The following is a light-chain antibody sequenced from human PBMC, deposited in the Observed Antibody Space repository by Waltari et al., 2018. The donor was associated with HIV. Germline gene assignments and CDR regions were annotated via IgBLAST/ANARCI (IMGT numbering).Light chain of an antibody. J-gene: IGLJ3*02. V-gene: IGLV3-25*03. Sequence: SNELTQPPSVSVSPGQTARITCSGDALANHYTYWFQQKLGQAPVLVIYKDTERPSGIPERFSGSRSGTIVKLTISGVQAEDEADYYCQSGGSSGSWVFGGGTKLTVL. CDR2: KDT. CDR3: QSGGSSGSWV. CDR1: ALANHY.